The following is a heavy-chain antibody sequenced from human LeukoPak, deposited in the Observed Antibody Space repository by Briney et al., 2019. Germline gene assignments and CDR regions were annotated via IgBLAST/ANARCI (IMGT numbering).Heavy chain of an antibody. CDR2: IYHSGST. CDR1: GYSISSGYY. V-gene: IGHV4-38-2*02. Sequence: PSETLSLTCTVSGYSISSGYYWGWIRQPPGKGLEWIGSIYHSGSTYYNPSLKIRVTISVDTSKNQFSLKLSSVTAADTAVYYCARYGTMVRGVLNYWGQGTLVTVSS. J-gene: IGHJ4*02. CDR3: ARYGTMVRGVLNY. D-gene: IGHD3-10*01.